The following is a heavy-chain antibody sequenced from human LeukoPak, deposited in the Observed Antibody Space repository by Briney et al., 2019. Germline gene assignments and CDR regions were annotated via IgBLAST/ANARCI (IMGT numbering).Heavy chain of an antibody. D-gene: IGHD2-2*01. CDR2: ISAYNGNT. J-gene: IGHJ5*01. CDR3: ARYCGSTICTGPFRYWFDP. V-gene: IGHV1-18*01. CDR1: GYTFTSYG. Sequence: ASVKVSCKASGYTFTSYGISWVRQAPGQGLEWMGWISAYNGNTKYAQKLQGRVTMTTDTSTSTAYMELRSLRSDDTAVYYCARYCGSTICTGPFRYWFDPWGQGTLVTVSS.